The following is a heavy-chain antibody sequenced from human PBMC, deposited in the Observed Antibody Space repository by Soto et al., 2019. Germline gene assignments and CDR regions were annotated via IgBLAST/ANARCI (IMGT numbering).Heavy chain of an antibody. CDR2: ISYDGSNK. CDR1: GFTFSSYG. D-gene: IGHD3-22*01. V-gene: IGHV3-30*18. CDR3: AKIVAPSGYIFDY. Sequence: GGSLRLSCAASGFTFSSYGVHWVRQAPGKGLEWVAVISYDGSNKYYADSVKGRFTISRDNSKNTLYLQMNSLRAEDTAVYYCAKIVAPSGYIFDYWGQGTLVTVSS. J-gene: IGHJ4*02.